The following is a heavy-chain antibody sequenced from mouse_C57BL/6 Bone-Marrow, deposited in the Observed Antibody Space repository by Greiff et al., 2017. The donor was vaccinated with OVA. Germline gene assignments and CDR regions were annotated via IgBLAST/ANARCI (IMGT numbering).Heavy chain of an antibody. CDR1: GFTFSDYY. V-gene: IGHV5-16*01. CDR3: ARDGGDRYAMDY. Sequence: EVKVVESEGGLVQPGSSMKLSCTASGFTFSDYYMAWVRQVPEKGLEWVANINYDGSSTYYLDSLKSRFIISRDNAKNILYLQMSSLKSEDTATYYCARDGGDRYAMDYWGQGTSVTVSS. CDR2: INYDGSST. J-gene: IGHJ4*01.